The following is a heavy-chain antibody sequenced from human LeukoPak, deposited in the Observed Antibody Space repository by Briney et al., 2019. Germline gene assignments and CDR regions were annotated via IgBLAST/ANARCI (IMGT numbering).Heavy chain of an antibody. Sequence: SVKLSCKASGGTFSSYAISWVRQAPGQGLEWMGGIIPIFGTANYAQKFQGRVTITTDESTSTAYMELSSLRSEDTAVYYCASKSTGYSSSWRLDGFDYWGQGTLVTVSS. CDR2: IIPIFGTA. V-gene: IGHV1-69*05. CDR3: ASKSTGYSSSWRLDGFDY. D-gene: IGHD6-13*01. CDR1: GGTFSSYA. J-gene: IGHJ4*02.